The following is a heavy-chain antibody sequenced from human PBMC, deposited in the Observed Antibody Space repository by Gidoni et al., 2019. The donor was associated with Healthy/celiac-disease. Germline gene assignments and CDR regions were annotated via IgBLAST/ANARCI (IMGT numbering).Heavy chain of an antibody. CDR2: INPNSGGT. V-gene: IGHV1-2*06. CDR3: ARDRTTRPNWFDP. CDR1: GYTLTGYY. J-gene: IGHJ5*02. D-gene: IGHD4-17*01. Sequence: QVQLVQSGAEVKKPGASVKFSCKASGYTLTGYYMHWVRQAPGQGLEWMGRINPNSGGTNYAQKFQGRVTMTRDTSISTAYMELSRLRSDDTAVYYCARDRTTRPNWFDPWGQGTLVTVSS.